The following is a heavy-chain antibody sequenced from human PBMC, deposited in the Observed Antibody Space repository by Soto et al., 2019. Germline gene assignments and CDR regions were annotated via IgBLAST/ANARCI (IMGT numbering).Heavy chain of an antibody. D-gene: IGHD2-8*01. CDR2: ISGSGGIT. CDR3: AKVYCTNGVCYSVFNAFDI. J-gene: IGHJ3*02. CDR1: GFTFTSYA. V-gene: IGHV3-23*01. Sequence: GSLRLSCVASGFTFTSYAMSWVRQAPGKGLEWVSAISGSGGITYNADSVKGRFTISRDNSKNTLYVQMNSLRAEDTAVYYCAKVYCTNGVCYSVFNAFDIWGQGTMVTVSS.